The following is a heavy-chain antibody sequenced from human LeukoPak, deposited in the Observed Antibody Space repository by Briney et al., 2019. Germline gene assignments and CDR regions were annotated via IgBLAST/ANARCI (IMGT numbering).Heavy chain of an antibody. CDR2: INWNGENK. Sequence: GGSLRLSCGASEFTFDDYAMSWVRQAPGKGLEWVSGINWNGENKYYADSVKGRFTISRDNAKNALFLQMNSLSVEDTALYYCARYSDGFRGGWYSFDFWGRGTLVTVSS. J-gene: IGHJ4*02. D-gene: IGHD6-19*01. CDR1: EFTFDDYA. CDR3: ARYSDGFRGGWYSFDF. V-gene: IGHV3-20*04.